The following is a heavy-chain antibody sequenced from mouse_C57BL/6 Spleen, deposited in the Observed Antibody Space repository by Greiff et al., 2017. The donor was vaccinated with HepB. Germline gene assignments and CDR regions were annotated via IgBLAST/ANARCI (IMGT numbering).Heavy chain of an antibody. CDR3: ARRAGTYGDYFDY. J-gene: IGHJ2*01. Sequence: VQLQQSGPELVKPGASVKISCKASGYAFSSSWMNWVKQRPGKGLEWIGRIYPGDGDTNYNGKFKGKATLTADKSSSTAYMQLSSLTSEDSAVYFCARRAGTYGDYFDYWGQGTTLTVSS. CDR2: IYPGDGDT. CDR1: GYAFSSSW. V-gene: IGHV1-82*01. D-gene: IGHD4-1*01.